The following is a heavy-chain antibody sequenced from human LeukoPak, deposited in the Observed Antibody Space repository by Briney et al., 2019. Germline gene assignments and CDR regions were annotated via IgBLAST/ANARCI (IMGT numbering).Heavy chain of an antibody. Sequence: GASVKVSCKASGYTFTGYYMHWVRQAPGQGLEWMGWINPNSGGKNYAQKFQGRVTMTRDTSISTAYMELSRLRSDDTAVYYCAREVPDGDHELNFDYWGQGTLVTVSS. V-gene: IGHV1-2*02. J-gene: IGHJ4*02. CDR3: AREVPDGDHELNFDY. CDR1: GYTFTGYY. CDR2: INPNSGGK. D-gene: IGHD4-17*01.